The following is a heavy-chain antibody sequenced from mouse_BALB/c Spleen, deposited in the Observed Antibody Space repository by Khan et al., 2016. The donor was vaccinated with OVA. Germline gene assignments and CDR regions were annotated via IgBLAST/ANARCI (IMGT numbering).Heavy chain of an antibody. V-gene: IGHV3-2*02. Sequence: EVQLQESGPGLVKPSQSLSLTCTVTGYSITSGYGWNWIRQFPGNKLEWMCYISYSGSANYNPSLKSRISITRDTSKNQFFLQLNSVTTEDTATYYCARTARIKYWGQGTTLTVSS. J-gene: IGHJ2*01. CDR1: GYSITSGYG. D-gene: IGHD1-2*01. CDR2: ISYSGSA. CDR3: ARTARIKY.